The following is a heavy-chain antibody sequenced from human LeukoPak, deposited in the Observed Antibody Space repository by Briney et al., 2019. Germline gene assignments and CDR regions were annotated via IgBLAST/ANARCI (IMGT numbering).Heavy chain of an antibody. D-gene: IGHD3-22*01. CDR2: MNPNSGDT. CDR3: ARRYYDSSGYPSIDS. CDR1: GYTLTGCD. J-gene: IGHJ4*02. Sequence: ASVKVSCKASGYTLTGCDINWVRQATGQGLEWMGWMNPNSGDTGYAQKFQGRVTMTRNTSITTAYMELSSLRSEDTAVYYCARRYYDSSGYPSIDSWGQGTLVTVSS. V-gene: IGHV1-8*01.